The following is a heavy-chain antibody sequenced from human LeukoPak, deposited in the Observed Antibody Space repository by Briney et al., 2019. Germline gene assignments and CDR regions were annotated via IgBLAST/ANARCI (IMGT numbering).Heavy chain of an antibody. CDR1: GFTFSSYE. D-gene: IGHD3-22*01. Sequence: GGSLRLSCATSGFTFSSYEMNWVRQAPGKGLEWASYISGSGTDRYYADSVKGRFTISRDSAKNSLYLQMNSLRAEDTAIYYFASDVGESSGYAHYWGQGTLVTVSS. CDR2: ISGSGTDR. V-gene: IGHV3-48*03. CDR3: ASDVGESSGYAHY. J-gene: IGHJ4*02.